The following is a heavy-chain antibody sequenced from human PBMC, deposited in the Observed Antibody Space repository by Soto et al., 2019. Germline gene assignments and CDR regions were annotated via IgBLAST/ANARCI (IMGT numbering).Heavy chain of an antibody. J-gene: IGHJ4*02. Sequence: EVQLVESGGGLVQPGESLRLSCEASGFTFSNHWMHWVRQAPGKGPVWVARIKTDGSTTNYADYVKCRFTVSRDNVKHKLFLQTNSLRVEDTAVYYCARNWNGVDYWGQGTLVTVSS. CDR2: IKTDGSTT. CDR1: GFTFSNHW. CDR3: ARNWNGVDY. D-gene: IGHD1-1*01. V-gene: IGHV3-74*01.